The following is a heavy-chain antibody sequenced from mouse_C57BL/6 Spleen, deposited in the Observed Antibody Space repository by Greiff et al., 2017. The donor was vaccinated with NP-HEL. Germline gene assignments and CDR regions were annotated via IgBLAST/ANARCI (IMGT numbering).Heavy chain of an antibody. CDR1: GYTFTSYW. J-gene: IGHJ2*01. Sequence: QVQLKQPGAELVMPGASVKLSCKASGYTFTSYWMHWVKQRPGQGLEWIGEIDPSDSYTNYNQKFKGKSTLTVDKSSSTAYMQLSSLTSEDSAVYYCASDWGHFDYWGQGTTLTVSS. CDR3: ASDWGHFDY. V-gene: IGHV1-69*01. D-gene: IGHD4-1*01. CDR2: IDPSDSYT.